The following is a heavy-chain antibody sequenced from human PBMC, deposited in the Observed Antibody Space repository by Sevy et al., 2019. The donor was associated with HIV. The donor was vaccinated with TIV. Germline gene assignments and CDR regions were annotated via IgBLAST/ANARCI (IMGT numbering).Heavy chain of an antibody. Sequence: GGSLRLSCAASGFTFTDYAMNWDRQAPGKGLEWVSCIRGSGGSTFYADSVKGRFTISRDNSKNTLYLQMNSLRAEDTAVYYCAKDYYAGSGYYPQGAFDIWGQGTMVTVSS. CDR3: AKDYYAGSGYYPQGAFDI. CDR1: GFTFTDYA. CDR2: IRGSGGST. D-gene: IGHD3-22*01. J-gene: IGHJ3*02. V-gene: IGHV3-23*01.